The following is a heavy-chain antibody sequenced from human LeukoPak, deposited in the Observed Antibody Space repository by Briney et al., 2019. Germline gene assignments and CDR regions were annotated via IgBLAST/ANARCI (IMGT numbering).Heavy chain of an antibody. D-gene: IGHD3-10*01. V-gene: IGHV3-30*02. CDR2: IRYDGSNK. Sequence: PGGSLRLSCAASGFTFSSYGMHWVRQAPGKGLEWVAFIRYDGSNKYYAGSVKGRFTISRDNSKNTLYLQMNSLRAEDTAVYYCAKDPYYYGSGSYHDYWGQGTLVTVSS. J-gene: IGHJ4*02. CDR1: GFTFSSYG. CDR3: AKDPYYYGSGSYHDY.